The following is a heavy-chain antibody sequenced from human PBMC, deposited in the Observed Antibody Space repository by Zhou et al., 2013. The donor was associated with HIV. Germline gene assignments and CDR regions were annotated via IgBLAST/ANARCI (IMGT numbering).Heavy chain of an antibody. Sequence: QVQLVQSGAEVKKPGASVKLSCKAFGYSFTTYYIHWVRQAPGQGLEWMGLINPGIGSTYYAEKFQGRVTMTRDTSTSTVNMQLGTLTSEDTAVYYCNRGMQGWVNDAFDIWGQGTVVTVSS. V-gene: IGHV1-46*03. CDR1: GYSFTTYY. D-gene: IGHD2-21*01. CDR3: NRGMQGWVNDAFDI. CDR2: INPGIGST. J-gene: IGHJ3*02.